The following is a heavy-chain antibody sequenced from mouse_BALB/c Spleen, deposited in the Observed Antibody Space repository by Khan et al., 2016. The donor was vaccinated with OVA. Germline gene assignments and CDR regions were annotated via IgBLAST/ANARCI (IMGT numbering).Heavy chain of an antibody. CDR1: GFNIKDTY. CDR2: IDPPNDDS. Sequence: EVQLQQSGAELVKPGASVKLSCSASGFNIKDTYIHWMKQRPEQGLEWIGRIDPPNDDSKYGPKFQAKATLTADTSSNTAYRQLSSLTSEDTTVYYCATRYGNPFAFWGQGTLVSVSA. V-gene: IGHV14-3*02. J-gene: IGHJ3*01. D-gene: IGHD2-1*01. CDR3: ATRYGNPFAF.